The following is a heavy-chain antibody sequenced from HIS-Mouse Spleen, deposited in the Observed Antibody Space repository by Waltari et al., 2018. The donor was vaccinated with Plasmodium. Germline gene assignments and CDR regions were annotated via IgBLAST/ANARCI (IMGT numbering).Heavy chain of an antibody. CDR3: ARGQLGIDAFDI. D-gene: IGHD7-27*01. V-gene: IGHV4-34*01. CDR2: SNHSGRT. J-gene: IGHJ3*02. CDR1: GGSFSGYY. Sequence: QVQLQQWGAGLLKPSETLSLTCAVYGGSFSGYYWSWIRQPPGKGLEWIGESNHSGRTNYNPALKRRVTISVDTSKNQFSLKLSSVTAADTAVYYCARGQLGIDAFDIWGQGTMVTVSS.